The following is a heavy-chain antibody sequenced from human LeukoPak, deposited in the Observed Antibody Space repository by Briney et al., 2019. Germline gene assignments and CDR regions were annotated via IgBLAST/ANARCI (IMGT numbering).Heavy chain of an antibody. Sequence: SVKVSCKASGGTFSSYAISWVRQAPGQGLEWMGGIIPIFGTANYAQKFQGRVTITADESTSTAYMELSSLRSEDTAVYYCARDILTGYYLLDYWGQGTLVTVSS. CDR3: ARDILTGYYLLDY. D-gene: IGHD3-9*01. J-gene: IGHJ4*02. V-gene: IGHV1-69*13. CDR1: GGTFSSYA. CDR2: IIPIFGTA.